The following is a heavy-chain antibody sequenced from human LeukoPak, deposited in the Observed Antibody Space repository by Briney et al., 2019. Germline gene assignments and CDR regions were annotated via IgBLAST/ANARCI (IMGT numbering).Heavy chain of an antibody. CDR1: GYTFTDYY. J-gene: IGHJ4*02. V-gene: IGHV1-2*06. CDR2: INPNSGGT. D-gene: IGHD3-22*01. Sequence: ASVKVSCTASGYTFTDYYIHWVRQAPGQGLNWMGLINPNSGGTNYAQKFQGRVTMTRDTSISTAYMELSRLRSDDTAVYYCASYGESGYHYYFDYWGQGTLVTVSS. CDR3: ASYGESGYHYYFDY.